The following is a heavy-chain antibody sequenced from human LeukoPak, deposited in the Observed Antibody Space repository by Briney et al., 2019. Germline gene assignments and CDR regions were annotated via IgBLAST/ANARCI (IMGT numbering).Heavy chain of an antibody. CDR2: INHSGST. V-gene: IGHV4-34*01. Sequence: PSETLSLTCAVYGGSFSGYYWSWIRQPPGKGLEWIGEINHSGSTNYNPSLKSRVTISVDTSKNQFSLKLSSVTAADTAVYYCASMGYLVDYWGQGTLVTVSS. CDR3: ASMGYLVDY. D-gene: IGHD1-26*01. J-gene: IGHJ4*02. CDR1: GGSFSGYY.